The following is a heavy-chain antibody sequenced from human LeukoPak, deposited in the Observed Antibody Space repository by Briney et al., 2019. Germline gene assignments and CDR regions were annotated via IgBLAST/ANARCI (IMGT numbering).Heavy chain of an antibody. CDR3: ARDDSVYRIAAAGTNY. D-gene: IGHD6-13*01. CDR1: GFTFSSYG. V-gene: IGHV3-30*03. CDR2: ISYDGSNK. J-gene: IGHJ4*02. Sequence: PGGSLRLSCAASGFTFSSYGMHWVRQAPGKGLEWVAVISYDGSNKYYADSAKGRFTISRDNSKNTLYMQMNSLRAEDTAVYYCARDDSVYRIAAAGTNYWGQGTLVTVSS.